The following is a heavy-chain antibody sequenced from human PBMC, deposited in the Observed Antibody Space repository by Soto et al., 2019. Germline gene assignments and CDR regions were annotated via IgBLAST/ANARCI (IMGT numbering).Heavy chain of an antibody. CDR3: ARGAMSGSYHGTTPMGY. V-gene: IGHV1-69*02. J-gene: IGHJ4*02. D-gene: IGHD1-26*01. CDR2: IIPILGIA. Sequence: QVQLVQSGAEVKKPGSSVKVSCKASGGTFSSYTISWVRQAPGQGLEWMGRIIPILGIANYAQKFQGRVTITADKSTSTAYMELSSLRSEDTAVYYCARGAMSGSYHGTTPMGYWGQGTLVTVSS. CDR1: GGTFSSYT.